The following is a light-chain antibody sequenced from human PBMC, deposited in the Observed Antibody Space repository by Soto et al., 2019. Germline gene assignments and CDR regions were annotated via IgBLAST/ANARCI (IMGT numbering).Light chain of an antibody. CDR3: QQYGSSPPT. V-gene: IGKV3-20*01. CDR2: GAS. CDR1: QSVSSNY. J-gene: IGKJ1*01. Sequence: EIVLTQSPGTLSLSPGERATLSCRASQSVSSNYLAWYQRKPGQAPRLLIYGASSRAIDIPNRFSGSGSGTDFTLTITRLEPEAFVVYYCQQYGSSPPTFGQGTKVEI.